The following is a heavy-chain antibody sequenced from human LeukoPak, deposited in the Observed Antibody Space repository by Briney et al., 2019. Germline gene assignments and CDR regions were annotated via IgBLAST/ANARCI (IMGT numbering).Heavy chain of an antibody. Sequence: PGGSLRLSCAASGFTFSSYWMSWVRQAPGKGLEWVANIKQDGSEKYYVDSVKGRFTISRDNAKNSLYLQMNSLRAEDTAVYYCARDLSRWFGDEDAFDIWGQGTMVTVSS. CDR2: IKQDGSEK. CDR1: GFTFSSYW. V-gene: IGHV3-7*01. CDR3: ARDLSRWFGDEDAFDI. D-gene: IGHD3-10*01. J-gene: IGHJ3*02.